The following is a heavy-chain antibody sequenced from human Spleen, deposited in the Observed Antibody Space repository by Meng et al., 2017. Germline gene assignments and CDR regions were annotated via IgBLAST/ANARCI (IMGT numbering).Heavy chain of an antibody. J-gene: IGHJ5*02. D-gene: IGHD3-22*01. CDR3: ARDNLYDSSGSKIGENWFDP. Sequence: SETLSLTCSLCLLELDPAARREGTGVGWASSGRIYSNKGTNYKSSFESRIIISVDTSKKHFSLKLSSVTAADTAVYYCARDNLYDSSGSKIGENWFDPWGQGTLVTVSS. V-gene: IGHV4-4*07. CDR2: SGRIYSNKGT. CDR1: L.